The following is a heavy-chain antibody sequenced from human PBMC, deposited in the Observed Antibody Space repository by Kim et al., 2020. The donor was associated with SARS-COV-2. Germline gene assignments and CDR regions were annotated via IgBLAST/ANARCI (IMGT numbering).Heavy chain of an antibody. CDR3: ARDGEYYGSGKDRYYGMDV. CDR2: IWYDGSNK. Sequence: GGSLRLSCAASGFTFSSYGMHWVRQAPGKGLEWVAVIWYDGSNKYYADSVKGRFTISRDNSKNTLYLQMNSLRAEDTAVYYCARDGEYYGSGKDRYYGMDVWGQGTTVTVSS. D-gene: IGHD3-10*01. V-gene: IGHV3-33*01. CDR1: GFTFSSYG. J-gene: IGHJ6*02.